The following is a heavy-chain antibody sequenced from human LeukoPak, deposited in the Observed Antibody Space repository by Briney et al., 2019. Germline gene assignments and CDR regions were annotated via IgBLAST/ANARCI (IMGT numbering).Heavy chain of an antibody. CDR3: ARGHGSN. Sequence: GGSLRLSCAASGFTFSTSWMGWVRQVPGKGLEWVADTKQDGTESQYVDTVKGQFTISRDNTENSLFLQMNSLTTEDTAVYYCARGHGSNWGQGVLVAVSS. CDR1: GFTFSTSW. V-gene: IGHV3-7*04. J-gene: IGHJ4*02. CDR2: TKQDGTES.